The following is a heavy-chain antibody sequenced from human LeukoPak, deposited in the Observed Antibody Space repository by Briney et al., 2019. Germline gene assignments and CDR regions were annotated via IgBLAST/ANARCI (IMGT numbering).Heavy chain of an antibody. D-gene: IGHD3-10*01. CDR3: TTHGSGSYRYYYGMDV. Sequence: GGSLRLSCAASGFTFSNAWMSWVRQAPGKGLEWVGRIKSKTDGGTTDYAAPVKGRFTISRDDSKNTLYLQMNSLKTEDTAVYYCTTHGSGSYRYYYGMDVWGQGTTVTVSS. CDR1: GFTFSNAW. CDR2: IKSKTDGGTT. V-gene: IGHV3-15*01. J-gene: IGHJ6*02.